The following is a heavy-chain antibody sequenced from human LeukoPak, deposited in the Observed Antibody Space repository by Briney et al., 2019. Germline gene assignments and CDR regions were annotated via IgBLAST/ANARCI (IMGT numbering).Heavy chain of an antibody. D-gene: IGHD4-17*01. Sequence: PSQTLSLTCAVSGGSISSGGYSWSWIRQPPGTGLEWLGYIYHSGSTYYNPSLKSRVTISVDRSKNQFSLKLSSVTAADTAVYYCARGLLRHNWFDPWGQGTLVTVSS. CDR2: IYHSGST. CDR1: GGSISSGGYS. V-gene: IGHV4-30-2*01. CDR3: ARGLLRHNWFDP. J-gene: IGHJ5*02.